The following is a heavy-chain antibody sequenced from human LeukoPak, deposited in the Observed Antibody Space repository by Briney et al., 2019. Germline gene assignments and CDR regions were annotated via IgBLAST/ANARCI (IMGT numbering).Heavy chain of an antibody. CDR1: GGSFSGYY. J-gene: IGHJ4*02. V-gene: IGHV4-34*01. CDR2: INHSGST. D-gene: IGHD4-23*01. CDR3: ARGPNYGGNSKDFGY. Sequence: TSETLSLTCAVYGGSFSGYYWSWIRQPPGKGLEWIGEINHSGSTNYNPSLKSRVTISVDTSKNQFSLKLSSVTAADTAVYYCARGPNYGGNSKDFGYWGQGTLVTVSS.